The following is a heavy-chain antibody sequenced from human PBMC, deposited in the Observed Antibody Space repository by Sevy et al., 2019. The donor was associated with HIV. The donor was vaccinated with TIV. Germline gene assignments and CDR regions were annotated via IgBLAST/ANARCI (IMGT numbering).Heavy chain of an antibody. V-gene: IGHV1-18*01. CDR3: ASSSSGWTNNWFDP. J-gene: IGHJ5*02. Sequence: GASVKVSCKASGYTFTSYGISWVRQAPGQGLEWMGWISAYNGNTNYAQKLQGRVTMTTDTSTSTAYMELRSLRSDDTAVYYCASSSSGWTNNWFDPWGQGTLVTVSS. CDR1: GYTFTSYG. CDR2: ISAYNGNT. D-gene: IGHD6-19*01.